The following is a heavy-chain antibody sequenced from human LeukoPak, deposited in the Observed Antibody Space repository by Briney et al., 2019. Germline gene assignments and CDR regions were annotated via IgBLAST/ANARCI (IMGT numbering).Heavy chain of an antibody. V-gene: IGHV3-15*01. CDR1: GFIFTDAW. Sequence: GGSLRLSCAASGFIFTDAWMSWVRQAPGRGLEWGGRIKSKGSGGAADYAAPVTGRFTVSRDDSKNTVYLQMNSLKTEDTAVYYCTWMTTGVTVDYWGQGTLVTVSS. CDR2: IKSKGSGGAA. CDR3: TWMTTGVTVDY. J-gene: IGHJ4*02. D-gene: IGHD4-23*01.